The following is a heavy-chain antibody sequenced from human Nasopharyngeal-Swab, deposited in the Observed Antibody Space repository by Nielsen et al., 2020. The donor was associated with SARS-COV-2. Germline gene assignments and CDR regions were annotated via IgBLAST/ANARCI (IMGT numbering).Heavy chain of an antibody. CDR3: ARQEGKYYDGRGRGMDV. D-gene: IGHD3-22*01. CDR1: GGSISSYY. Sequence: SETLSLTCTVSGGSISSYYWSWIRQPPGKGLEWIGHIFYSGSTNYNPSLKSRVTISIDTSRNQFSLKLSSVTAADTAVYYCARQEGKYYDGRGRGMDVWGQGTTVTVSS. CDR2: IFYSGST. V-gene: IGHV4-59*08. J-gene: IGHJ6*02.